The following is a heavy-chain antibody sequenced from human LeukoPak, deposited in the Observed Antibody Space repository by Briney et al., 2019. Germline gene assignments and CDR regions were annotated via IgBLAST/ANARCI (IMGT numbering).Heavy chain of an antibody. D-gene: IGHD1-7*01. CDR2: ISGSGSDI. J-gene: IGHJ3*01. CDR1: GFTFSTFS. CDR3: ARRTFPNDAFDV. V-gene: IGHV3-21*01. Sequence: GGSLRLSCAASGFTFSTFSMNRVRQTPGKGLEWVSAISGSGSDIYYADSVKGRFTISRDNPKRSLYLQMNSLRAEDTAVYYCARRTFPNDAFDVWGQGTVVTVSS.